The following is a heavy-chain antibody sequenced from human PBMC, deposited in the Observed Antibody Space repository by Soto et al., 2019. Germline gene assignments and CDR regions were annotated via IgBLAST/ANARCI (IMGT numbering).Heavy chain of an antibody. J-gene: IGHJ5*02. CDR3: ARERITMVRGVPWGTWFDP. CDR1: GGSISSGDYY. Sequence: QVQLQESGPGLVKPSQTLSLTCTVSGGSISSGDYYWSWIRQPPGKGLEWIGYIYYSGSTYYNPSLKGRVTISVDTSKNQFSLKLSSVTAADTAVYYCARERITMVRGVPWGTWFDPWGQGTLVTVSS. D-gene: IGHD3-10*01. V-gene: IGHV4-30-4*01. CDR2: IYYSGST.